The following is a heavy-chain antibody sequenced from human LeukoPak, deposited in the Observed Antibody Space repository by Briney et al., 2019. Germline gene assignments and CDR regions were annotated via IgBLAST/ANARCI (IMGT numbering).Heavy chain of an antibody. Sequence: GGSLRLSCVASGFTFSGYSMNWVRQAPGKGLEWVSSITSRSNHIDYADSVKGRFTISRDNSKNTLYLQMNSLRAEDTAVYYCASARSPQYSSGWYGYYYYYGMDVWGQGTTVTVSS. CDR2: ITSRSNHI. CDR1: GFTFSGYS. CDR3: ASARSPQYSSGWYGYYYYYGMDV. V-gene: IGHV3-21*01. J-gene: IGHJ6*02. D-gene: IGHD6-19*01.